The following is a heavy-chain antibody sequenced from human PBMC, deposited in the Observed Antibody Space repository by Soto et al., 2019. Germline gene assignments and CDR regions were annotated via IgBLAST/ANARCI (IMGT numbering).Heavy chain of an antibody. V-gene: IGHV4-31*03. J-gene: IGHJ6*02. Sequence: SETLSLSCTVSGGSISSGGSYWSWIRQHPGKGLEWIGYIYYSGSTYYNPSLKSRVTISVDTSKNQFSLKLSSVTAADTAVYYCARDSRYGRSGMDVWGQGTTVT. CDR3: ARDSRYGRSGMDV. CDR2: IYYSGST. D-gene: IGHD4-17*01. CDR1: GGSISSGGSY.